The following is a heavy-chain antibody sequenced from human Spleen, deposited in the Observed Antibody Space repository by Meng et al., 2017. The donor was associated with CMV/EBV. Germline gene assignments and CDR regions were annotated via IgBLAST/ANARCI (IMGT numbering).Heavy chain of an antibody. D-gene: IGHD2-2*01. J-gene: IGHJ6*02. CDR1: GFNLREYY. CDR3: ATLVVPAARDHYYYYGMDV. Sequence: GESLKISCAASGFNLREYYMSWIRQAPGKGLEWVSYISSTSTTISYVDSVKGRCTISRDNAKNSLYLQMNGLSPEDTAVYYCATLVVPAARDHYYYYGMDVWGQGTTVTVSS. CDR2: ISSTSTTI. V-gene: IGHV3-11*01.